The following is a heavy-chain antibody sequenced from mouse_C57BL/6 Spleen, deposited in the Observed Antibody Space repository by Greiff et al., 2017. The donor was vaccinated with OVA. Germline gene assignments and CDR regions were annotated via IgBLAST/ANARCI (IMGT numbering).Heavy chain of an antibody. V-gene: IGHV1-69*01. CDR3: ARGDYSNGAWFAY. CDR2: IDPSDSYT. CDR1: GYTFTSYW. D-gene: IGHD2-5*01. J-gene: IGHJ3*01. Sequence: VQLQQPGAELVMPGASVKLSCKASGYTFTSYWMHWVKQRPGQGLEWIGEIDPSDSYTNYNQKFKGKSTLTVDKSSSTAYMQLSSLTSEDSAVYYCARGDYSNGAWFAYWGQGTLVTVSA.